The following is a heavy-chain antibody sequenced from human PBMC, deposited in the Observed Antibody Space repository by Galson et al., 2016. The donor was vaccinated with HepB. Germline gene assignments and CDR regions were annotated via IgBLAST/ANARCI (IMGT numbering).Heavy chain of an antibody. CDR2: IHNSADVT. CDR1: GFTFSTYA. Sequence: SLRLSCAAAGFTFSTYAMSWVHQAPGKRLEWVSIIHNSADVTYYADSVKGRFTISRDNSKNTLYLQMNSLGADDTAVYYCAKWSAILWTNYYIHYWGLGTLVTVPS. V-gene: IGHV3-23*05. CDR3: AKWSAILWTNYYIHY. D-gene: IGHD3/OR15-3a*01. J-gene: IGHJ4*02.